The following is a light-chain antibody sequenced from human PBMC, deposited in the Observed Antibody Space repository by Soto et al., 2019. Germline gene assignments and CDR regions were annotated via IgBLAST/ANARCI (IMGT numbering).Light chain of an antibody. CDR1: QGISNS. J-gene: IGKJ3*01. CDR3: LQYDNLPFT. V-gene: IGKV1-33*01. Sequence: DIQMTQSPSSLSASVGDRVTVTCQASQGISNSVNWYQQKPGKAPKLLIFDSSNLETGVPSRFSGSGTGTHFTFTISGLQAEDIATYYCLQYDNLPFTFGPGTKVDIK. CDR2: DSS.